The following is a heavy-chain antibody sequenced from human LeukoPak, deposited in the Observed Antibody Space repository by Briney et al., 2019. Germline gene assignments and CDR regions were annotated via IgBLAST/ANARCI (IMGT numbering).Heavy chain of an antibody. CDR3: ARAVNAAMTFDF. J-gene: IGHJ4*02. V-gene: IGHV3-30*01. Sequence: GRFTISRDNSKNTLYLQMNSLRVEDTALYYCARAVNAAMTFDFWGQGILVTVSS. D-gene: IGHD5-18*01.